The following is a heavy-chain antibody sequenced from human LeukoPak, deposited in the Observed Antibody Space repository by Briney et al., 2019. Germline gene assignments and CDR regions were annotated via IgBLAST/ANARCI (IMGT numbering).Heavy chain of an antibody. J-gene: IGHJ4*02. CDR1: GVSVSSNSAA. Sequence: SRTLSLTCAISGVSVSSNSAAWNWIRQSPSRGLEWLGRTYYRSKWYNDYAVSVKSRITINPDTSKNQFSLQLNSVTPEDTAVYYCARSPAGYSSVTRPEFDYWGQGTLVTVSS. D-gene: IGHD6-19*01. CDR3: ARSPAGYSSVTRPEFDY. CDR2: TYYRSKWYN. V-gene: IGHV6-1*01.